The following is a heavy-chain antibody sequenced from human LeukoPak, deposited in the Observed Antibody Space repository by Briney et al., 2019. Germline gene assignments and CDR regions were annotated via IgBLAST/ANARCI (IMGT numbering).Heavy chain of an antibody. CDR2: ISSSGSTI. CDR1: GFTFSDYY. D-gene: IGHD2-15*01. V-gene: IGHV3-11*01. Sequence: GGSLRLSCTSSGFTFSDYYMSWIRQAPGKGLEWVSYISSSGSTIYYADSVKGRFTISRDNAKNSLYLQMNSLRAEDMAVYYCATRYCSGGSCYFDYWGQGTLVTVSS. J-gene: IGHJ4*02. CDR3: ATRYCSGGSCYFDY.